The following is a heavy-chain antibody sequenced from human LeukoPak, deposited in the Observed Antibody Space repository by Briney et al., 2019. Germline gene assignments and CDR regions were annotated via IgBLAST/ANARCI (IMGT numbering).Heavy chain of an antibody. V-gene: IGHV3-49*04. CDR3: TREGIVVVPAAMVYYYYYMDV. Sequence: GSLRLSCAASGFTFSTFAMSWVRQAPGKGLEWVGFIRSKAYGGTTEYAASVKGRFTISRDDSKSIAYLQMNSLKTEDTAVYYCTREGIVVVPAAMVYYYYYMDVWGKGTTVTISS. J-gene: IGHJ6*03. D-gene: IGHD2-2*01. CDR2: IRSKAYGGTT. CDR1: GFTFSTFA.